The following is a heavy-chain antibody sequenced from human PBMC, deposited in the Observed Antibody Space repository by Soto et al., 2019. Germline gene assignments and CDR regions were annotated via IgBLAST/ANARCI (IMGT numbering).Heavy chain of an antibody. V-gene: IGHV3-23*01. D-gene: IGHD3-10*01. Sequence: PGGSLRLSCAASGFTFSSYAVSWVRQAPGKGLEWVSAISGSGGSTYYADSVKGRFTISRDNSKNTLYLQMNSLRAEDTAVYYCAKGSTLLWFGELTVYWGQGTLVTVSS. CDR3: AKGSTLLWFGELTVY. CDR2: ISGSGGST. CDR1: GFTFSSYA. J-gene: IGHJ4*02.